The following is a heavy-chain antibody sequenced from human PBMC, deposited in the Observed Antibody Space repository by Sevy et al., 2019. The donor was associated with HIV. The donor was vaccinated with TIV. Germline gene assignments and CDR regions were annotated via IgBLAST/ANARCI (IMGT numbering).Heavy chain of an antibody. J-gene: IGHJ4*02. CDR1: GFTFRSYT. CDR2: ISSSGSYI. Sequence: GGSLRLSCVASGFTFRSYTMKWVRRAPVKGLECVSSISSSGSYIYYADSVKGRFTISRDDAKNSLYLQMNTLRAEDAALYYSARVRPYDTRDFDYWGQGTLVTVSS. D-gene: IGHD3-22*01. V-gene: IGHV3-21*01. CDR3: ARVRPYDTRDFDY.